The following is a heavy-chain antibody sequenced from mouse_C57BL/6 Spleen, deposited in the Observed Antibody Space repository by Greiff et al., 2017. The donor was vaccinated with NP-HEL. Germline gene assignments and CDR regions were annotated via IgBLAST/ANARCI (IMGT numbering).Heavy chain of an antibody. CDR2: ISDGGSYT. CDR1: GFTFSSYA. Sequence: EVQGVESGGGLVKPGGSLKLSCAASGFTFSSYAMSWVRQTPEKRLEWVATISDGGSYTYYPDNVKGRFTISRDNAKNNLYLQMSHLKSENTAMYYCARGSYDYGGGLADWGQGTLVTVSA. V-gene: IGHV5-4*01. CDR3: ARGSYDYGGGLAD. J-gene: IGHJ3*01. D-gene: IGHD2-4*01.